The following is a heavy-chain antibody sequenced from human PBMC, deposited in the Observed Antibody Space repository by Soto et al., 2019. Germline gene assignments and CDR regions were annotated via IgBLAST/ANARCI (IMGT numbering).Heavy chain of an antibody. J-gene: IGHJ3*01. CDR1: GFTFTSYS. CDR2: ISGSSSTI. Sequence: GGSLRLSCAASGFTFTSYSMNWVRQAPGKGLEWVSYISGSSSTIYYADSVKGRFTISRDNAKNSLYLQMNSLRAEDTAVYYCARDQLYYNDISGRPLNAFDVWGQGTMVTVSS. CDR3: ARDQLYYNDISGRPLNAFDV. V-gene: IGHV3-48*01. D-gene: IGHD3-22*01.